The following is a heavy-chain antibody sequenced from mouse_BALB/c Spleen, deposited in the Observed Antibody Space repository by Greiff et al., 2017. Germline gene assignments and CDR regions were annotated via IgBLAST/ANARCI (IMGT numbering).Heavy chain of an antibody. V-gene: IGHV5-9-4*01. CDR1: GFTFSSYA. CDR2: ISSGGSYT. CDR3: ERDTDYGYDEGRAWFAY. D-gene: IGHD2-2*01. J-gene: IGHJ3*01. Sequence: EVQLVESGGGLVKPGGSLKLSCAASGFTFSSYAMSWVRQSPEKRLEWVAEISSGGSYTYYPDTVTGRFTISRDNAKNTLYLEMSSLRSEDTAMYYCERDTDYGYDEGRAWFAYWGQGTLVTVSA.